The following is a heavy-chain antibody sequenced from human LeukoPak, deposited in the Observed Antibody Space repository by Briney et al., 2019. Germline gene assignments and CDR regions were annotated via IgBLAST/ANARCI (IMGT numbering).Heavy chain of an antibody. Sequence: SETLSLTCTVSGGSISSGDYYWSWIRQPPGKCLEWIGYIYYIGSTYYNPSLKSRVTISVDTSKNQFSLKLSSVTAADTAVYYCARVGYYYDSSGYYTYFDYWGQGTLVTVSS. J-gene: IGHJ4*02. CDR2: IYYIGST. V-gene: IGHV4-30-4*08. D-gene: IGHD3-22*01. CDR3: ARVGYYYDSSGYYTYFDY. CDR1: GGSISSGDYY.